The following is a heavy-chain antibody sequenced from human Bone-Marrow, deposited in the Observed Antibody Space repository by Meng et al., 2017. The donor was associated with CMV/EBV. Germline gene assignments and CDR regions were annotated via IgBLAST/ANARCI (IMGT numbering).Heavy chain of an antibody. CDR1: GYVFSDYY. CDR3: ARILSNTDYYGMDV. Sequence: ASVKVSCKASGYVFSDYYVHYIRQAPGQGLEWMGWIKGSSGDTNLAQKFQGRVTMTRDRSINTAYMEMSWLRSDDTAVYYCARILSNTDYYGMDVWGQGTTVTGSS. V-gene: IGHV1-2*02. CDR2: IKGSSGDT. D-gene: IGHD1/OR15-1a*01. J-gene: IGHJ6*01.